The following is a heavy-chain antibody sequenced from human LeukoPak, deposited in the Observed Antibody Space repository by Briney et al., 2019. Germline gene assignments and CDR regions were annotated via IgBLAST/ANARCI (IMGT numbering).Heavy chain of an antibody. CDR1: GFTFSNYA. V-gene: IGHV3-23*01. CDR3: ASCSGYYSYYYYYYMDV. Sequence: PGGSLRLSCAASGFTFSNYAMTWVRQAPGKGLEWVSAITGSGGSTFYADSVKGRFTISRDNSKNTLYLQMNSLRAEDTAVYYCASCSGYYSYYYYYYMDVWGKGTTVTVSS. J-gene: IGHJ6*03. D-gene: IGHD3-22*01. CDR2: ITGSGGST.